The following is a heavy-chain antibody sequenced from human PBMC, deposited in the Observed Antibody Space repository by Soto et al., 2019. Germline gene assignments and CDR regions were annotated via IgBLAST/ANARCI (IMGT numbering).Heavy chain of an antibody. V-gene: IGHV1-69*13. Sequence: PVEGSRRASGGIFRSYSTCWVRQAPGQGLEWMGGIIPIFGTANYAQKFQGRVTITADESTSTAYMELSSLRSEDTAVYYCARVGAGGWFDPWGQGTLVTVYS. CDR1: GGIFRSYS. CDR3: ARVGAGGWFDP. CDR2: IIPIFGTA. D-gene: IGHD2-8*02. J-gene: IGHJ5*02.